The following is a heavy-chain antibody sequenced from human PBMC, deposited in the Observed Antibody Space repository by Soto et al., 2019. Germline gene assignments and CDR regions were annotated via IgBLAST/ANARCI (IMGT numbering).Heavy chain of an antibody. CDR1: GFTFSDYY. D-gene: IGHD5-12*01. V-gene: IGHV3-11*06. CDR3: ARRYDPFYP. CDR2: ISSSSSYT. J-gene: IGHJ5*02. Sequence: GGSLRLSCAASGFTFSDYYMSWIRQAPGKGLEWVSYISSSSSYTNYADSVKGRFTISRDNAKNSLYLLMNSLRAEDTAVYYCARRYDPFYPWGQGTLVTVSS.